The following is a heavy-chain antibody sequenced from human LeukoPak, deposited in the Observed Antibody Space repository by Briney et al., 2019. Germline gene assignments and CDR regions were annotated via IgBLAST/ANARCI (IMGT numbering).Heavy chain of an antibody. V-gene: IGHV3-48*02. CDR3: ATDQRYAFDY. CDR2: IRTSSEGANLA. D-gene: IGHD3-9*01. J-gene: IGHJ4*02. Sequence: GGSLRLSCATSGFKFTDYPMNWVRQAPGKGLEWVSNIRTSSEGANLAFYADSVKGRVTFSREDAKNTLYLHMHSLRDDDTAVYYCATDQRYAFDYWGQGILVTVSS. CDR1: GFKFTDYP.